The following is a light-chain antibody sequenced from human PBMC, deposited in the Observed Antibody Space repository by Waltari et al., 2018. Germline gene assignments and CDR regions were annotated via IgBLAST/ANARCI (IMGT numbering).Light chain of an antibody. CDR1: QTGRTN. J-gene: IGKJ4*01. CDR3: QQYNIWPPLT. V-gene: IGKV3-15*01. Sequence: EIVMTQSPATLSVSPGERVSLSCRARQTGRTNLARYQQKPGQSPRLLIYGASTRAPGVPAKFSGSGSGTEFTLVISSLQSEDLAVYYCQQYNIWPPLTFGGGTKLEIK. CDR2: GAS.